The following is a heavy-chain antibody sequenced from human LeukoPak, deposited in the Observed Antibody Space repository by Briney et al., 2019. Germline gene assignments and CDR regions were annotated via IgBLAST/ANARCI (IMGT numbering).Heavy chain of an antibody. J-gene: IGHJ4*02. CDR3: ARVEPGDPFDY. V-gene: IGHV1-18*04. CDR1: GYTFTGYY. CDR2: ISAYNGNT. Sequence: ASVKVSCKVSGYTFTGYYMHWVRQAPGQGLEWMGWISAYNGNTNYAQKLQGRVTMTTDTSTSTAYMELRSLRSDDTAVYYCARVEPGDPFDYWGQGTLVTVSS. D-gene: IGHD1-14*01.